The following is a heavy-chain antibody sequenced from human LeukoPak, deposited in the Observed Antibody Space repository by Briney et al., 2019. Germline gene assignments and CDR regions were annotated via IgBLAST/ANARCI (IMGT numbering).Heavy chain of an antibody. Sequence: PSETLSLTCTVSGGSISSSSYYWGWIRQPPGKGLEWIGSIYYSGSTYYNPSLKSRVTISVDTSKNQFSLKLSSVTAADTAVYYCARDIGPIAAAGVDYWGQGTLVTVSS. D-gene: IGHD6-13*01. CDR3: ARDIGPIAAAGVDY. J-gene: IGHJ4*02. CDR1: GGSISSSSYY. CDR2: IYYSGST. V-gene: IGHV4-39*07.